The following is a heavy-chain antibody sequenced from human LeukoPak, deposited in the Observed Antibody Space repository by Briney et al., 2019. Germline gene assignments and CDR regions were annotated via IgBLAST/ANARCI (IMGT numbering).Heavy chain of an antibody. CDR1: GGSFSGYY. D-gene: IGHD3-10*01. Sequence: PSETLSLTCAVYGGSFSGYYWSWIRQPPGKGLEWIGEINHSGSTNYNPSLKSRVTISVDTSKNQFSLKLSSVTAADTAVYYCARTEKWFGEPFYWGQGTLVTVSS. J-gene: IGHJ4*02. V-gene: IGHV4-34*01. CDR2: INHSGST. CDR3: ARTEKWFGEPFY.